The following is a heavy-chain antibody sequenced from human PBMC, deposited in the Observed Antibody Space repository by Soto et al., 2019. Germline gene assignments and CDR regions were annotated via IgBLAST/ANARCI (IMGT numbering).Heavy chain of an antibody. CDR1: GFKFDDYM. Sequence: GGSLRLSCEASGFKFDDYMMHWVRQAPGKGLEWISLISWDGGSIDYADSIKGRFTVSRDNSKTSLYLHMHSLTSDDTAFYFCAKEGNGGSSLDSWGQGTLVTVSS. CDR3: AKEGNGGSSLDS. CDR2: ISWDGGSI. D-gene: IGHD2-15*01. V-gene: IGHV3-43*01. J-gene: IGHJ5*01.